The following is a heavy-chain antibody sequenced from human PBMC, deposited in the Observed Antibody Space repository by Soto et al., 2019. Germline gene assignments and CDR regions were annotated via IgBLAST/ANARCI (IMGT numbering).Heavy chain of an antibody. J-gene: IGHJ4*02. CDR3: AKDHGGYYSNILY. CDR1: GFTFSSYG. V-gene: IGHV3-30*18. Sequence: GGSLRLSCAASGFTFSSYGMHWVRQAPGKGLEWVAVISYDGSNKYYADSVKGRFTISRDNSKNTLYLQMNSLRAEDTAVYYCAKDHGGYYSNILYWGQGTLVTVSS. CDR2: ISYDGSNK. D-gene: IGHD3-22*01.